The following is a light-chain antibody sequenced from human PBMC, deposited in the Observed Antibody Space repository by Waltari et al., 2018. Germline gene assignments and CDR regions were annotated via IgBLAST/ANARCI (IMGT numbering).Light chain of an antibody. CDR3: NSRDSSGNRV. V-gene: IGLV3-19*01. CDR1: SLGPSF. CDR2: GEN. Sequence: SSELTQDPAVSVALGQTVRITCQGDSLGPSFANWYQQKPGQAPVLVIYGENHRPLGIPDRFSGSSSGTTGSLTITGAQAEDEADYYCNSRDSSGNRVFGGGTKLTVL. J-gene: IGLJ3*02.